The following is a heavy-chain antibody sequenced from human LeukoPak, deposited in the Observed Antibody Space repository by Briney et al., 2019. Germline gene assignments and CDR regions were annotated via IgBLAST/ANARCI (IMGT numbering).Heavy chain of an antibody. CDR2: MYLSGTT. J-gene: IGHJ4*02. V-gene: IGHV4-4*02. CDR1: GDSISSLDL. CDR3: AGLVGRYSSGLYYYYFDY. Sequence: SGTLSLTCTVSGDSISSLDLWSWVRQPPGKGLEWIGEMYLSGTTHSNPSVKSRVTISIDKSKNQFFLNLSSVTAADTAVYYCAGLVGRYSSGLYYYYFDYWGQGTLVTVSS. D-gene: IGHD3-22*01.